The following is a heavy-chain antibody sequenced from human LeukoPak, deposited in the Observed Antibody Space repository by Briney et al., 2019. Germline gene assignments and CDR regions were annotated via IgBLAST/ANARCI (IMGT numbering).Heavy chain of an antibody. CDR2: INHSGST. J-gene: IGHJ5*02. V-gene: IGHV4-34*01. Sequence: SETLSPTCAVYGGSFSGYYWSWIRQPPGKGLEWIGEINHSGSTNYNPSLKSRVTISVDTSKNQFSLKLSSVTAADTAVYYCATKGGDDPHAGWFDPWGQGTLVTVSS. CDR3: ATKGGDDPHAGWFDP. CDR1: GGSFSGYY. D-gene: IGHD3-16*01.